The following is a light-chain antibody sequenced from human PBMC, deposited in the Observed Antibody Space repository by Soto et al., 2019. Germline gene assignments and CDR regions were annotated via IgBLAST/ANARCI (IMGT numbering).Light chain of an antibody. V-gene: IGKV1-6*01. J-gene: IGKJ1*01. CDR3: LQDINYPWT. CDR1: RGIGSA. CDR2: GAS. Sequence: IQMTQSPSSLSASVGDSGTISCRTRRGIGSALGWYQQKPGKPPKVLIYGASNLQSGVPQRFSGSGSGTDFTLAISSLQPEDSATYYCLQDINYPWTFGQGTKVDIK.